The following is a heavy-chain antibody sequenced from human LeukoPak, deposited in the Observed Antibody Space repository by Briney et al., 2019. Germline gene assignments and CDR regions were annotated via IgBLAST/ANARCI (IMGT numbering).Heavy chain of an antibody. V-gene: IGHV1-46*01. CDR2: INPSGGST. D-gene: IGHD6-25*01. J-gene: IGHJ4*02. Sequence: WASVKVSCKASGYTFTSHYMHWVRQAPGKALEWMGLINPSGGSTSYAQKFQGRVTMTRDTSTSTVYMELSSLRSEDTAVYYCARDTSSESSGMRFDFWGQGTLVTVSS. CDR3: ARDTSSESSGMRFDF. CDR1: GYTFTSHY.